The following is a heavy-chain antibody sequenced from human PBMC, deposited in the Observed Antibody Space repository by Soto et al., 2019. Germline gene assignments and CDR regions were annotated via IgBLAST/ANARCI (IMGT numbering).Heavy chain of an antibody. D-gene: IGHD4-17*01. CDR3: AKDAVSGDGVWLLDS. CDR1: GFTFRSYA. Sequence: GGSLRLSCAASGFTFRSYAMSWARQAPGKGLEWVSSLLRSGSSTYYADSVKGRFTISRDISANSLYLQMDSLRAEDTAVYYCAKDAVSGDGVWLLDSWGQGTVVTVSS. CDR2: LLRSGSST. V-gene: IGHV3-23*01. J-gene: IGHJ5*02.